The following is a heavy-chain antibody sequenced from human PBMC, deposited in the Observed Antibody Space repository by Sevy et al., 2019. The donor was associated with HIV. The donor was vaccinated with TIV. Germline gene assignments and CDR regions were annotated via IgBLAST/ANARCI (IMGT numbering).Heavy chain of an antibody. CDR1: GFTFSSYA. J-gene: IGHJ4*02. D-gene: IGHD3-22*01. CDR3: AKAASITMIVVVSYYFDY. Sequence: GGSLRLSCAVSGFTFSSYAMSWVRQAPGKGLEWVSDISGSGGSTYYADSVKGRFTISRENSKNTLYLQMNSLRAEDTAVYYCAKAASITMIVVVSYYFDYWGQGTLVTVSS. V-gene: IGHV3-23*01. CDR2: ISGSGGST.